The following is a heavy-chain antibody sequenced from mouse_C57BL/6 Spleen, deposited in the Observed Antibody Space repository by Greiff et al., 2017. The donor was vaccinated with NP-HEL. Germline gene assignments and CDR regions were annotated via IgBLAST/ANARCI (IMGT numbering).Heavy chain of an antibody. J-gene: IGHJ2*01. D-gene: IGHD1-1*01. V-gene: IGHV14-4*01. CDR3: TVYYYGSSY. Sequence: EVKLVESGAELVRPGASVKLSCTASGFNIKDDYMHWVKQRPEQGLEWIGWIDPENGDTEYASKFQGKATITADTSSNTAYLQLSSLTSEDTAVYYCTVYYYGSSYWGQGTTLTVSS. CDR2: IDPENGDT. CDR1: GFNIKDDY.